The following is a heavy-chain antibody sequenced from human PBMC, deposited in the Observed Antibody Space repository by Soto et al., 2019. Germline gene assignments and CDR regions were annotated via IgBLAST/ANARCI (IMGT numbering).Heavy chain of an antibody. Sequence: ASVKVSCKASGYTFTSYAMHWVRQAPGQRLEWMGWINTGNGNTKYSQKFQGRVTITRDTSASTAYMELSSLRSEDTAVYYCARKGYSSSWTPYYYYGMDVWGQGTTVTVS. CDR1: GYTFTSYA. V-gene: IGHV1-3*04. CDR2: INTGNGNT. D-gene: IGHD6-13*01. J-gene: IGHJ6*02. CDR3: ARKGYSSSWTPYYYYGMDV.